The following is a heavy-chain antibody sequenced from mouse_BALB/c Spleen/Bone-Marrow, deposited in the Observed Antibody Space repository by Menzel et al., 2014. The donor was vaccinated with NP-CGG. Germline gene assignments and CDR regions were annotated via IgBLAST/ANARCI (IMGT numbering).Heavy chain of an antibody. D-gene: IGHD2-4*01. Sequence: EVQLQESGGGLVKSGGSLKLSCAASGFTFSNYGMSWVRRTPEKRLEWVATISGGGSYTFYSDSVKGRFTISRDKAKNNLYLQLSSLRSEDTALYYCARHAYYDQTEVSFVYWGQGTLVTVSA. J-gene: IGHJ3*01. CDR1: GFTFSNYG. CDR2: ISGGGSYT. V-gene: IGHV5-9-2*01. CDR3: ARHAYYDQTEVSFVY.